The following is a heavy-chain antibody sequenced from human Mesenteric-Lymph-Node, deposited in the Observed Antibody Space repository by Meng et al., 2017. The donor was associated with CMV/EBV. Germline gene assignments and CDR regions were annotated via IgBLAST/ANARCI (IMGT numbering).Heavy chain of an antibody. D-gene: IGHD3-3*01. CDR1: GYTFSDYY. CDR2: ISAYNGNT. Sequence: ASVKVSCKASGYTFSDYYIHWVRQAPGQGLEWMGWISAYNGNTNYAQKLQGRVTMTTDTSTSTAYMELRSLRSDDTALYYCARGEVFWYPADYWGQGTLVTVSS. V-gene: IGHV1-18*01. CDR3: ARGEVFWYPADY. J-gene: IGHJ4*02.